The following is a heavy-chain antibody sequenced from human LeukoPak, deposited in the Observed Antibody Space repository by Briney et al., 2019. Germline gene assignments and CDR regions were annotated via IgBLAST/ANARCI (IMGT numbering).Heavy chain of an antibody. CDR1: GFTFSGYA. Sequence: GGSLRLSRVASGFTFSGYAMTWVRQAPGKGLEWVSTISYSTSTTYYADFVKGRFTISRDNSKNTLYLQMNSLRAEDTAAYYCAKDNGRGDYYAFDFWGQGTMVTVSS. J-gene: IGHJ3*01. D-gene: IGHD3-10*01. CDR2: ISYSTSTT. V-gene: IGHV3-23*01. CDR3: AKDNGRGDYYAFDF.